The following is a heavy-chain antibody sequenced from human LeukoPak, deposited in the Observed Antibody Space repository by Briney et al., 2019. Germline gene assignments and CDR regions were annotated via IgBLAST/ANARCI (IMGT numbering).Heavy chain of an antibody. D-gene: IGHD6-19*01. CDR2: IYSGGST. CDR1: GLTVTSNY. Sequence: GGSPRLSCAASGLTVTSNYMTWVRQAPGKGLEWVSLIYSGGSTYYADSVKGRFIISRDNSKNTLSLQMKSLRAEDTAVYYCARVRSSGWPYHWFDPWGQGTVVTVSS. V-gene: IGHV3-66*01. J-gene: IGHJ5*02. CDR3: ARVRSSGWPYHWFDP.